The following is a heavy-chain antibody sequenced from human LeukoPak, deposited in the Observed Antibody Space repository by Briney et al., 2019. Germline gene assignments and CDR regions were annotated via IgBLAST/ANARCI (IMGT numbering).Heavy chain of an antibody. V-gene: IGHV3-7*04. Sequence: GGALRLSCAASGFPFSSYWMSWVRQAPGKGLEWAANIKQDGSEKYYVDSVKGRFTISRDNAKNSLYLQMNSLRAEDTAVYYCARLGDSSGYYDYWGQGTLVTVSS. CDR1: GFPFSSYW. J-gene: IGHJ4*02. D-gene: IGHD3-22*01. CDR3: ARLGDSSGYYDY. CDR2: IKQDGSEK.